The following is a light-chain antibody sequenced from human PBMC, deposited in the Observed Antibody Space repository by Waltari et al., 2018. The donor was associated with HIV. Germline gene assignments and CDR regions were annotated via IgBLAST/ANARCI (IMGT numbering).Light chain of an antibody. CDR1: SSDVGGYNY. V-gene: IGLV2-8*01. J-gene: IGLJ3*02. CDR2: EVS. CDR3: SSYAGSNNLV. Sequence: QSALTQPPSASGSPGQSVTIPCTGTSSDVGGYNYFSWYQQHPGKAPKLMIYEVSKRPSGVPDRFSGSKSGNTASLTVSGLQAEDEADYYCSSYAGSNNLVFGGGTKLTVL.